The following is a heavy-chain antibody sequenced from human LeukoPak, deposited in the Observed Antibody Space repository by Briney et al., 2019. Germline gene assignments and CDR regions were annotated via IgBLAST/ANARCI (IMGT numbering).Heavy chain of an antibody. J-gene: IGHJ4*02. CDR2: MNPNSGNT. V-gene: IGHV1-8*01. CDR1: GYTFTSYD. CDR3: ARGLTAAVGAGVDY. D-gene: IGHD2-21*02. Sequence: ASVKVSCKASGYTFTSYDINWVRQATGQGLEWMGWMNPNSGNTGYAQKFQGRVTMTRNTSISTAYMELSSLRSEDTAVYYCARGLTAAVGAGVDYWGQGTLVTVPS.